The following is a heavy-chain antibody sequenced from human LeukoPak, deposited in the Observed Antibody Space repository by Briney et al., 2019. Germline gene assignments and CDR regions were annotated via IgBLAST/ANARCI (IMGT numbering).Heavy chain of an antibody. V-gene: IGHV3-48*04. CDR3: ARDLNWGRYQLHFDI. J-gene: IGHJ3*02. Sequence: GGSLRLSCAASGFTFSSYSMNWVRQAPGKGLEWVSYISSSSSTIYYADAVKGRFTISRDNAKNSLYLQMNSLRAEDTAVYYCARDLNWGRYQLHFDIWGQGTMVTVSS. CDR1: GFTFSSYS. CDR2: ISSSSSTI. D-gene: IGHD2-2*01.